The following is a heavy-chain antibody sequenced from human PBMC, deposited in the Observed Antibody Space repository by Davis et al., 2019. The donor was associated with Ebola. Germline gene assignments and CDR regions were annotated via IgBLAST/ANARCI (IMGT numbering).Heavy chain of an antibody. J-gene: IGHJ4*02. V-gene: IGHV1-69*04. D-gene: IGHD2-15*01. CDR2: IISILGVV. CDR1: GGSFSNYG. Sequence: SVKVSCKASGGSFSNYGINWVRQAPGQGLEWIGRIISILGVVNDAPKFQGRVTITADKSTGTAYMELSSLTSEDTAVYYCARVFRSGSIGLDYWGRGTLVAVSS. CDR3: ARVFRSGSIGLDY.